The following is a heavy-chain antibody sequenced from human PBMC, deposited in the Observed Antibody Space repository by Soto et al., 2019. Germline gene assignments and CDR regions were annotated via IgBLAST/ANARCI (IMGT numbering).Heavy chain of an antibody. CDR2: IYYSGST. D-gene: IGHD3-10*01. J-gene: IGHJ4*02. CDR1: GGSISSGGYY. V-gene: IGHV4-31*03. CDR3: ARQRDSGSEGDQGYYFDY. Sequence: SETLSLTCTVSGGSISSGGYYWSWIRQHPGKGLEWIGYIYYSGSTYYNPSLKSRVTISVDTSKNQFSLKLSSVTAADTAVYYCARQRDSGSEGDQGYYFDYWGQGTLVTVSS.